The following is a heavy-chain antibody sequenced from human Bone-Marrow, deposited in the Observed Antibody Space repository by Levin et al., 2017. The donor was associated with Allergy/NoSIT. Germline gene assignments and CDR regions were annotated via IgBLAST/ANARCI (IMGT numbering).Heavy chain of an antibody. J-gene: IGHJ5*02. CDR1: GHTLTGFY. D-gene: IGHD4-17*01. V-gene: IGHV1-2*06. CDR3: AGDYGYNWFDP. Sequence: ASVKVSCKASGHTLTGFYLHWVRQAPGKGLEWMGRISPKSGGTRSAQRFLDRVTMTRDTSISTVYMELSRLTSGDTAIYYCAGDYGYNWFDPWGQGTLVTVSS. CDR2: ISPKSGGT.